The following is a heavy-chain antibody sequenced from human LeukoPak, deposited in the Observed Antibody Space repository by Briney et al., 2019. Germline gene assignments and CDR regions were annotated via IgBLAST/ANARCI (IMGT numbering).Heavy chain of an antibody. CDR1: RLASCRDA. J-gene: IGHJ3*01. V-gene: IGHV3-23*01. D-gene: IGHD3-22*01. CDR2: NSARGADT. CDR3: ATRPRDSSGYYLGAFDG. Sequence: GRTLRPSRAASRLASCRDATSCGPRAPPGGLVGGLANSARGADTNYSDSSKGRFTVSRENSKHTLFLHMSSLRAEDTAVYFCATRPRDSSGYYLGAFDGWGQGTTVTVSS.